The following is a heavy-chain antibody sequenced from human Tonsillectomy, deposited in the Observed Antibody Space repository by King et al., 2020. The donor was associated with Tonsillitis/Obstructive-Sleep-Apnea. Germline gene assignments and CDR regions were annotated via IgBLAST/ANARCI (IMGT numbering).Heavy chain of an antibody. CDR2: IYYSGST. J-gene: IGHJ6*03. V-gene: IGHV4-39*01. CDR1: GGSISSSSYY. Sequence: QLQESGPGLVKPSETLSLTCTVSGGSISSSSYYWGWIRQPPGKGLEWIGSIYYSGSTYYNPSLKSRVTISVDTSKNQFSLKLSSVTAADTAVYYCARQQYHYYYMDVWGKGTTVTVSS. CDR3: ARQQYHYYYMDV.